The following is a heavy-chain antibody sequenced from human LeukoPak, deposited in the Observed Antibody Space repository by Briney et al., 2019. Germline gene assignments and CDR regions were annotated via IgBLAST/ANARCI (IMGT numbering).Heavy chain of an antibody. CDR2: ISYDGSNK. Sequence: GGSLRLSCAASGFTFSSYGMHWVRQAPGKGLEWVAVISYDGSNKYYADAVKGRITISRDNSKNTLYVQMNSLRAEDTAVYYCAKEHGDYRLGDTMDVWGQGTTVTVSS. CDR3: AKEHGDYRLGDTMDV. J-gene: IGHJ6*02. V-gene: IGHV3-30*18. CDR1: GFTFSSYG. D-gene: IGHD4-17*01.